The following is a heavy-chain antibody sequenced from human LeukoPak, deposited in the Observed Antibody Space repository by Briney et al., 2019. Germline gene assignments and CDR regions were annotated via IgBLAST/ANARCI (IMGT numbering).Heavy chain of an antibody. CDR3: ARGTLIVLNY. CDR2: INHSGRN. J-gene: IGHJ4*02. D-gene: IGHD2/OR15-2a*01. V-gene: IGHV4-34*01. CDR1: GGSFSDYY. Sequence: PSETLSLTCDIYGGSFSDYYWSWIRQPPGKGLEWIGEINHSGRNNYNPSLKSRVTISVDTSKNQFSLKLSSVTAADTAVYYCARGTLIVLNYWGQGTLVTVSS.